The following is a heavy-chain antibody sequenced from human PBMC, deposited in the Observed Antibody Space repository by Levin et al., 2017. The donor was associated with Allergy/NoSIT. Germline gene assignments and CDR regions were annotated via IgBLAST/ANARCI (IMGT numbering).Heavy chain of an antibody. CDR3: ARGGPPNYDYNWGSYRDGYSDY. Sequence: GGSLRLSCTGSGFTFGDYAMSWVRQAPGKGLEWVGFIRNKAHGGTTEYAASVEGRLTISRDDSKSIAYLQMNSLKTEDTAVYFCARGGPPNYDYNWGSYRDGYSDYWGQGTLVTVSS. J-gene: IGHJ4*02. D-gene: IGHD3-16*02. CDR2: IRNKAHGGTT. V-gene: IGHV3-49*04. CDR1: GFTFGDYA.